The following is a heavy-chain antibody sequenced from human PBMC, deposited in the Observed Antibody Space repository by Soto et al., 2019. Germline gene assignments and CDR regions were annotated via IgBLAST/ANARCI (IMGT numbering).Heavy chain of an antibody. J-gene: IGHJ6*02. V-gene: IGHV5-51*01. CDR3: ARPREAGKNYYGVDV. CDR1: GYSFTSYW. CDR2: IYPGDSDT. Sequence: GESLKISCKGAGYSFTSYWIGWVRQMPGKGLEWMGIIYPGDSDTRYSPSFQGQVTISADKSISTAYLQWSSLKASDTAMYYCARPREAGKNYYGVDVWGQGTTVTVS. D-gene: IGHD6-19*01.